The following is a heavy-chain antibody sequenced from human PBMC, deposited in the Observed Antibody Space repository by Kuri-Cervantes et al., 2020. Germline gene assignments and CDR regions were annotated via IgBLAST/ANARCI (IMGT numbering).Heavy chain of an antibody. CDR3: ARGPLSGTYGFFQI. J-gene: IGHJ3*02. V-gene: IGHV1-69*13. CDR1: GYTFTGYY. D-gene: IGHD1-26*01. CDR2: IIPIFGAT. Sequence: SVKVSCKASGYTFTGYYLHWVRQAPGQGLEWMGGIIPIFGATNYAQKFQGRVTITADEFTSTAYMELSSLRSEDTAVYFCARGPLSGTYGFFQIWGQGTMVTVSS.